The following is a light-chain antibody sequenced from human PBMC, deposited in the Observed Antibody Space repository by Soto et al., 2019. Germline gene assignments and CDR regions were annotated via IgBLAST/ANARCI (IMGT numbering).Light chain of an antibody. J-gene: IGKJ1*01. CDR1: QSGSSIY. CDR2: GAS. V-gene: IGKV3-20*01. CDR3: QQHGSWPWT. Sequence: IVLKQSPGTPSLSTEKIATRACRASQSGSSIYVAWYQHKSRQAPRLLIYGASSRATGIPDRFSGSGSGTAFTLPISRLETEDFAVYYCQQHGSWPWTFGHGTKVEIK.